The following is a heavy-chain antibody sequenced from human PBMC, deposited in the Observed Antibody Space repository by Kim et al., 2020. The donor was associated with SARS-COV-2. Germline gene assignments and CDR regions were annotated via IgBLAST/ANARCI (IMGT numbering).Heavy chain of an antibody. V-gene: IGHV4-39*01. CDR2: IYYSGST. CDR3: ARRITMYLGENWFDP. CDR1: GGSISSSSYY. Sequence: SETLSLTCTVSGGSISSSSYYWGWIRQPPGKGLEWIGSIYYSGSTYYNPSLKSRVTISVDTSKNQFSLKLSSVTAADTAVYYCARRITMYLGENWFDPWGQGALVTVSA. J-gene: IGHJ5*02. D-gene: IGHD3-10*02.